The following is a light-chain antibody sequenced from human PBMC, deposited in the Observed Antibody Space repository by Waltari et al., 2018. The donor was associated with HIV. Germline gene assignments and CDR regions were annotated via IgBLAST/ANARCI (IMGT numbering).Light chain of an antibody. Sequence: QSALTQPASVSGSPGQSITISCTGTNSDVGNYNLVSWYRQHPDKAPKLLIFEVTRRPAGVSELFAGSKSGNTASLTISGLQAEDEADYYCCSYAGSDTLVFGGGTKLTVL. V-gene: IGLV2-23*02. J-gene: IGLJ3*02. CDR1: NSDVGNYNL. CDR2: EVT. CDR3: CSYAGSDTLV.